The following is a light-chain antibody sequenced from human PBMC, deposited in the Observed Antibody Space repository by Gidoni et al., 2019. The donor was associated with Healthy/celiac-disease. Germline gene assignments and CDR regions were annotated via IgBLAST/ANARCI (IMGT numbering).Light chain of an antibody. CDR3: QQSYSTPIT. CDR2: AAS. CDR1: QSISSY. Sequence: DIQMTQSPSSMSASVGDRVTITCRASQSISSYLNWYQQKPGKAPKLLIYAASSLQSGVPSRFSGSGYGTDFTLTIRRLQPEDFATDYCQQSYSTPITFGPGTKVDIK. V-gene: IGKV1-39*01. J-gene: IGKJ3*01.